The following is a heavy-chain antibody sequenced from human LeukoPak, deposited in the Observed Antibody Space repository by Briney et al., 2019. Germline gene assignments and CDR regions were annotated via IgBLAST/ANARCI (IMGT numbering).Heavy chain of an antibody. J-gene: IGHJ5*02. CDR3: ARDGIAAAGPGLYYGWFDP. V-gene: IGHV1-69*01. Sequence: SVKVSCKASGGTFSSYAISWVRQAPGQGLEWLGGIIPISGTANYAQKFQGRVTITADESTSTAYMELSSLRSEDTAVYYCARDGIAAAGPGLYYGWFDPWGQGTLVTVSS. CDR1: GGTFSSYA. CDR2: IIPISGTA. D-gene: IGHD6-13*01.